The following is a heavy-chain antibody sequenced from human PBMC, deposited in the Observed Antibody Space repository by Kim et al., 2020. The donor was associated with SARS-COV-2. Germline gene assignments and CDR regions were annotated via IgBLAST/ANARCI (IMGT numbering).Heavy chain of an antibody. Sequence: SSVCTLYYADTGKGRFTIPRDNAKNSLYLEMNSLRAEDTAVYYCARVPNYWGQGTLVTVSS. CDR3: ARVPNY. CDR2: SSVCTL. J-gene: IGHJ4*02. V-gene: IGHV3-48*03.